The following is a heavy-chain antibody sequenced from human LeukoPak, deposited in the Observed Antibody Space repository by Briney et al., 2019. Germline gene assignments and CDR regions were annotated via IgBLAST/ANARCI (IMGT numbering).Heavy chain of an antibody. CDR3: ARDTGDNFDY. Sequence: GGSLRLSCAASGFTFNSHDMGWVRQAPGKGLEWVANIKQDASEKYYVDSVRGRFTITRDNAKNSVYLQMNSLRAEDTALYYCARDTGDNFDYGGRGTLVTVFS. V-gene: IGHV3-7*01. CDR1: GFTFNSHD. J-gene: IGHJ4*02. D-gene: IGHD2-21*02. CDR2: IKQDASEK.